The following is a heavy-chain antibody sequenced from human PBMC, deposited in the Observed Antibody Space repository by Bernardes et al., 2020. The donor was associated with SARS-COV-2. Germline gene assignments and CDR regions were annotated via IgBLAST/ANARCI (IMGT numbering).Heavy chain of an antibody. Sequence: SETLSLTRTVSGGSISSTNYYWGWIRQTPGKGLEWIGSIYSSGSSYYNPSLQSRVTASVDTSKNQFSLRLSFVTAADTAVYYCAGSSCGIDCYIGGLRSLDYGMEVWGRVTTVTVS. CDR2: IYSSGSS. V-gene: IGHV4-39*01. CDR3: AGSSCGIDCYIGGLRSLDYGMEV. D-gene: IGHD2-21*01. CDR1: GGSISSTNYY. J-gene: IGHJ6*02.